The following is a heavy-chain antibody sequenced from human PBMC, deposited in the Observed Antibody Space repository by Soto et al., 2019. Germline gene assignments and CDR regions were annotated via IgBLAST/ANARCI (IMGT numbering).Heavy chain of an antibody. V-gene: IGHV1-18*01. CDR2: ISAYNGNT. CDR3: ARDLSSGSWDWYFDL. CDR1: GYTFTSYG. D-gene: IGHD6-13*01. J-gene: IGHJ2*01. Sequence: QVQLVQSGAEVKKPGASVQVSCKASGYTFTSYGISWVRQAPGQGLEWMGWISAYNGNTNYAQKLQGRVTMTTDTSTSTANMELRGLRSDDTAVYYCARDLSSGSWDWYFDLWGRGTLVTVSS.